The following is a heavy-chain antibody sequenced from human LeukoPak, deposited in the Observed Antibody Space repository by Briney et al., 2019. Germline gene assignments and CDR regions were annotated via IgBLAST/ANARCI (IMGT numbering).Heavy chain of an antibody. D-gene: IGHD3-3*01. J-gene: IGHJ4*02. V-gene: IGHV4-61*02. CDR3: ARDSHTIFGVVTPFDY. CDR1: GGSISSVSYY. Sequence: SETLSLTCTVSGGSISSVSYYWSWIRQPAGKGLEWIGRIYTSGSTNYIPSLKSQVTISVDTSKNQFSLKLSSVSAADTAVYYCARDSHTIFGVVTPFDYWGQGTLVTVSS. CDR2: IYTSGST.